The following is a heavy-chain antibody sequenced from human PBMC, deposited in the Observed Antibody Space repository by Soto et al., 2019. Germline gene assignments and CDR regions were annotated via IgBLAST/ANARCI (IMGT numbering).Heavy chain of an antibody. CDR2: IWYDGSNK. J-gene: IGHJ4*02. CDR1: GFTLSSYG. D-gene: IGHD2-2*01. V-gene: IGHV3-33*01. CDR3: AREEDGIVVVPAGIGVGFDY. Sequence: QVQLVESGGGVVQPGRSLRLSCAASGFTLSSYGKHWVRQAPGKGLEWVAVIWYDGSNKYYADSVKGRFTISRDNSKNTLYLQMNSLRAEDTAVYYCAREEDGIVVVPAGIGVGFDYWGQGTLVTVSS.